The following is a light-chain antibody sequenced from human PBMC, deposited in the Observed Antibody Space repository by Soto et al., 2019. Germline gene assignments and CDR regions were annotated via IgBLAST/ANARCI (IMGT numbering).Light chain of an antibody. J-gene: IGLJ1*01. CDR2: RNN. CDR1: TSNIGSNY. Sequence: QSVLTQPPSASGTPGQGVTISCSGSTSNIGSNYVYWYQQLPGTAPKLLIYRNNQRPSGVPDRFSGSKSGTSASLAISGLRSDDEADYFCATWDDSLNGFYVVGTGTKVTGL. CDR3: ATWDDSLNGFYV. V-gene: IGLV1-47*01.